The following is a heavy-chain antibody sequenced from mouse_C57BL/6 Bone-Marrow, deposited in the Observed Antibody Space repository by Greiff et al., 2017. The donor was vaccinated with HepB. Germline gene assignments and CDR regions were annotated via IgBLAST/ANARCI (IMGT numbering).Heavy chain of an antibody. CDR2: IYPRSGNT. CDR1: GYTFTSYG. V-gene: IGHV1-81*01. Sequence: QVQLQQSGAELARPGASVKLSCKASGYTFTSYGISWVKQRTGQGLEWIGEIYPRSGNTYYNEKFKGKATLTADKSSSTAYMELRSLTSEDSAVYFCASHGPHYYGSPFDYWGQGTTLTVSS. J-gene: IGHJ2*01. D-gene: IGHD1-1*01. CDR3: ASHGPHYYGSPFDY.